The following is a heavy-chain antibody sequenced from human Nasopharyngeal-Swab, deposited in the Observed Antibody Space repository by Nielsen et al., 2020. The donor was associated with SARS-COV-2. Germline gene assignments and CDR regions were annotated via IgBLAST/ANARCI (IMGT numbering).Heavy chain of an antibody. Sequence: GESLKISCAASGFTFSSYAMSWVRQAPGKGLEWVSAISGSGGSKYHADSVKGRFTISRDNSENTLYLQMNSLRAEDTAVYYCANRRGSSWHPYCFDFWGQGTLVTVSS. D-gene: IGHD6-13*01. CDR3: ANRRGSSWHPYCFDF. CDR2: ISGSGGSK. J-gene: IGHJ4*02. V-gene: IGHV3-23*01. CDR1: GFTFSSYA.